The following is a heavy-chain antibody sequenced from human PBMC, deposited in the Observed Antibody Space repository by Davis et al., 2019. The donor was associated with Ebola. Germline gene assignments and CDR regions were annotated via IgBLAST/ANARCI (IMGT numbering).Heavy chain of an antibody. J-gene: IGHJ2*01. Sequence: PSETLSLTCTVSGGSISSYYWSWIRQPPGKGLEWIGYIYYSGSTNYNPSLKSRVTISVDTSKNQFSLKLSSVTAADTAVYYCARASSITMRYFDLWGRGTLVTVSS. D-gene: IGHD3-22*01. V-gene: IGHV4-59*01. CDR1: GGSISSYY. CDR2: IYYSGST. CDR3: ARASSITMRYFDL.